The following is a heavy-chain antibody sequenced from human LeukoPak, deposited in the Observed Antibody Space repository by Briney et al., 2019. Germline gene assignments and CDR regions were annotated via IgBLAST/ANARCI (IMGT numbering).Heavy chain of an antibody. J-gene: IGHJ5*02. D-gene: IGHD3-9*01. CDR2: ISTYNGNT. CDR1: GYTFISYG. CDR3: ARDPDISTNWFDP. V-gene: IGHV1-18*01. Sequence: ASVKVSCKASGYTFISYGISWVRQAPGQGLEWMGWISTYNGNTNYAQKFQGRVTMTTDTSTSTAYVELRSLRSDDTAVCYCARDPDISTNWFDPWGQGTLVTVSS.